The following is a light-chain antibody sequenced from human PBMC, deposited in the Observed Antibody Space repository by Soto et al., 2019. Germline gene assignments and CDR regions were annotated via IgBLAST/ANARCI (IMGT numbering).Light chain of an antibody. CDR3: CSYAGGGTWV. CDR2: EGS. Sequence: QSALTQPASVAGSPGQSITISCTGTSSDVGMYNLVSWYQQHPGEAPKLMIYEGSRRPSGVSNRFSGSKSGNTASLTVSGLQADDEADYYCCSYAGGGTWVCGVGTTVTVL. J-gene: IGLJ3*02. V-gene: IGLV2-23*01. CDR1: SSDVGMYNL.